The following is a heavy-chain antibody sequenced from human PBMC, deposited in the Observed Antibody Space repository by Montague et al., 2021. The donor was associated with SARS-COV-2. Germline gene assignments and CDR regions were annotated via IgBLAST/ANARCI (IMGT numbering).Heavy chain of an antibody. CDR2: IYYSGST. V-gene: IGHV4-59*08. D-gene: IGHD3-9*01. Sequence: SETLSLICTVSGGSISSYYWSWIRQPPGKGLEWIGYIYYSGSTNYNPSLRSRVTISVDTSKNQFSLKLSSMTAADTAVYYCARTYYDILTGYYNRGAFDIWGQGTMVTVSS. J-gene: IGHJ3*02. CDR1: GGSISSYY. CDR3: ARTYYDILTGYYNRGAFDI.